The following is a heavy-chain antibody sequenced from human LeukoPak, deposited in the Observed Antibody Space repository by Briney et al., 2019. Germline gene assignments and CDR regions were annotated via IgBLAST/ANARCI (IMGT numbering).Heavy chain of an antibody. CDR2: IKSKTDGGTT. CDR1: GFTFSNAW. J-gene: IGHJ4*02. Sequence: PGGSLRLSCAASGFTFSNAWMSWVRQAPGKGLEWVGRIKSKTDGGTTDYAAPVKGRFTISRDDSKNTLYLQMNSLKTEDTAVYYCTTLQTSSSYVWGFDYWGQGTLVTVSS. D-gene: IGHD3-16*01. V-gene: IGHV3-15*01. CDR3: TTLQTSSSYVWGFDY.